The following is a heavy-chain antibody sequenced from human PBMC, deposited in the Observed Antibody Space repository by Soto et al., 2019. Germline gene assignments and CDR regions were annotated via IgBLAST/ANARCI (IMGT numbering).Heavy chain of an antibody. CDR1: GGSISSYY. CDR3: ARVGGPQTDCTNGVCYTWGSGMDV. Sequence: PSETLSLTCTVSGGSISSYYWSWIRQPPGKGMEWIGYVHHSWGSTYNPSLQSRVAISLDTSKSQFSLKLTSVTATDTAVYYCARVGGPQTDCTNGVCYTWGSGMDVWGQGTTVTVSS. CDR2: VHHSWGS. D-gene: IGHD2-8*01. J-gene: IGHJ6*02. V-gene: IGHV4-59*08.